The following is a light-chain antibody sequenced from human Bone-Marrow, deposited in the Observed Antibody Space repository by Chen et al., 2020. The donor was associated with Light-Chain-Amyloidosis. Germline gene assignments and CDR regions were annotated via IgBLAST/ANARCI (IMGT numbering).Light chain of an antibody. CDR2: SAS. V-gene: IGKV1-5*01. CDR1: QSIDTY. Sequence: DIQMTQSPSTLSASVGDRVTITCRASQSIDTYLAWYRRKPGKAPKLMIHSASNLEGGVPSRFSGSGSGTEFTLTISSLQPDDFGSYYCQQYSSYPRTFGQGTNLEI. CDR3: QQYSSYPRT. J-gene: IGKJ2*01.